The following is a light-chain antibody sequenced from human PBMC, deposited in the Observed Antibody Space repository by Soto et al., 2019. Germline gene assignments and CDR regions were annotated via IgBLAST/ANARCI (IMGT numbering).Light chain of an antibody. J-gene: IGKJ4*01. Sequence: EIVLTQSPATLSLSPGDRATLSCRASQSVGSYLAWYQQKPGQAPRRLIYDASNRATGIPARFSGSGSGTDFTLTITSLEPEDFAVYYCQQRSNWPSTFGGGTKVEIQ. CDR2: DAS. V-gene: IGKV3-11*01. CDR3: QQRSNWPST. CDR1: QSVGSY.